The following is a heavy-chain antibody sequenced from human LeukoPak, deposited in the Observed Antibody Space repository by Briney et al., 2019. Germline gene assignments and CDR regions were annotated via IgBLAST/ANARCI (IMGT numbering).Heavy chain of an antibody. J-gene: IGHJ4*02. CDR2: LYSGGGT. V-gene: IGHV3-53*01. Sequence: GGSVSLFCAVSWFSVSDYYMIWVRQAPARDLAWVSLLYSGGGTKLAESVKGRFTISRDNSKNTLCLQMNSLRSEDTAVYYCSRYPGVGNCSGGSCAPNWGQGTLVTVSS. D-gene: IGHD2-15*01. CDR1: WFSVSDYY. CDR3: SRYPGVGNCSGGSCAPN.